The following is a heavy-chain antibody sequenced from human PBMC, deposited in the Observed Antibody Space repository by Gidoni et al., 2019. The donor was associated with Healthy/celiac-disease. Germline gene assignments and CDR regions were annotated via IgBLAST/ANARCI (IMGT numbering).Heavy chain of an antibody. V-gene: IGHV3-13*01. D-gene: IGHD6-6*01. CDR3: ARGGYSSSAEGFDY. CDR1: GFTFSSYD. Sequence: EVQLVESGGGLVQPGGSLRLSWAASGFTFSSYDMHWVRQATGKGLEWVSAIGTAGDTYYPGSVKGRFTISRENAKNSLYLQMNSLRAGDTAVYYCARGGYSSSAEGFDYWGQGTLVTVSS. CDR2: IGTAGDT. J-gene: IGHJ4*02.